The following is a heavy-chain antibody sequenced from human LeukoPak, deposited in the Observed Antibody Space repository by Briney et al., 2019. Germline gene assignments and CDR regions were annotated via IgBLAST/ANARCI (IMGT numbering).Heavy chain of an antibody. J-gene: IGHJ4*02. CDR3: AKGGLAAAGTSSHFDY. CDR1: GFTFSSYA. V-gene: IGHV3-23*01. D-gene: IGHD6-13*01. CDR2: ISGSGGST. Sequence: PGGSLRLSCGASGFTFSSYAMIGVRQAPGKGLEWVSAISGSGGSTYYADSVKGRFTISRDNSKNTLYLQMNSLRAEDTAVYYCAKGGLAAAGTSSHFDYWGQGTLVTVSS.